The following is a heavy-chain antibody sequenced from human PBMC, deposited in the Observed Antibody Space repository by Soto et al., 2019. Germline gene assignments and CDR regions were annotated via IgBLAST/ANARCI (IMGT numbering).Heavy chain of an antibody. CDR2: ISGSGGNT. D-gene: IGHD3-22*01. J-gene: IGHJ4*02. V-gene: IGHV3-23*01. CDR3: AGSSGYYHGGEYFDF. CDR1: GFTFSSYA. Sequence: EVQLLESGGGLVQPGGSLRLSCAASGFTFSSYAMSWVRQAPGEGLEWVSAISGSGGNTYYADSVKGRFTISRDNSKNTLHLLRSRLRAEDTVVYYGAGSSGYYHGGEYFDFWGQGTLVTVSS.